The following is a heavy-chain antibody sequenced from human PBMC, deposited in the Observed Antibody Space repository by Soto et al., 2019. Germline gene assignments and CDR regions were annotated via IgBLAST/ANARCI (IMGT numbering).Heavy chain of an antibody. CDR2: ISGSGGTT. V-gene: IGHV3-23*01. Sequence: EVQLLESGGGLVQPGRSLRLSCAASGFTFSSYAMSWVRQAPGKGLECGSAISGSGGTTYYAASVKGRFTISRDNSKNTLFLQMNSLRAEDTAVYYCAKFFVETGGSSGWPWTFHYWGQGTLVTVSS. CDR3: AKFFVETGGSSGWPWTFHY. D-gene: IGHD6-25*01. CDR1: GFTFSSYA. J-gene: IGHJ4*02.